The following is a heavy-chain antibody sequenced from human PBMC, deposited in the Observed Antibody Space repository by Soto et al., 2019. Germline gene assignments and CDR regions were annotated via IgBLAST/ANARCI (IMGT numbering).Heavy chain of an antibody. CDR1: GFTFSTYA. J-gene: IGHJ6*02. Sequence: EVQLLESGGGLVQPGGSLRLSCAASGFTFSTYAMNWVRQAPGNGLEWVSAISGSGGSIHYADSVKGRFTISRDNSKNPLYLQMNSLRDDDTAVDHCVKGYWKGDVWGQGTAVTVSS. CDR3: VKGYWKGDV. V-gene: IGHV3-23*01. D-gene: IGHD1-1*01. CDR2: ISGSGGSI.